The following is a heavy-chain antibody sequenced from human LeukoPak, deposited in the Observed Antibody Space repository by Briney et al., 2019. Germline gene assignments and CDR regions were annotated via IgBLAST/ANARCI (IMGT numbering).Heavy chain of an antibody. CDR3: ARLMNIAAADF. CDR2: IYYSGSS. Sequence: SETLSLTCTVSGGSITSYCWSWIRQPPGKGLEWIGYIYYSGSSNYNPSLKSRVTISVDMSKNQFSLKLTSVTAADTAVYYCARLMNIAAADFWGQGTLVTVSS. J-gene: IGHJ4*02. D-gene: IGHD6-13*01. V-gene: IGHV4-59*08. CDR1: GGSITSYC.